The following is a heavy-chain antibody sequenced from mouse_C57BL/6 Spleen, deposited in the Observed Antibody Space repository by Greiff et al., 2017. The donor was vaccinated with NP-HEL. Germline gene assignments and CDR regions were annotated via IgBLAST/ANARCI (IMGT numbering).Heavy chain of an antibody. CDR3: ARLAAAHYYGSSYWYFDV. D-gene: IGHD1-1*01. CDR2: INPSNGGT. Sequence: QVHVKQPGTELVKPGASVKLSCKASGYTFTSYWMHWVKQRPGQGLEWIGNINPSNGGTNYNEKFKSKATLTVDKSSSTAYMQLSSLTSEDSAVYYCARLAAAHYYGSSYWYFDVWGTGTTVTVSS. CDR1: GYTFTSYW. V-gene: IGHV1-53*01. J-gene: IGHJ1*03.